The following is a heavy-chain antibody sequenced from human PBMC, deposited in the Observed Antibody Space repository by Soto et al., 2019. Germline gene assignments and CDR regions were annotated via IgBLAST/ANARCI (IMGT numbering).Heavy chain of an antibody. V-gene: IGHV3-23*01. D-gene: IGHD4-17*01. J-gene: IGHJ3*02. Sequence: EVQLLESGGGLVQPGGSLRLSCAASGFTFSSYAMSWVRQAPGKGLEWVSAISGSGGSTYYADSVKGRFTISRDNSKNTLYLQMNSLRAEDTAVYYCAKDANGDYDLLVAFDIWGQGTMVTVSS. CDR2: ISGSGGST. CDR3: AKDANGDYDLLVAFDI. CDR1: GFTFSSYA.